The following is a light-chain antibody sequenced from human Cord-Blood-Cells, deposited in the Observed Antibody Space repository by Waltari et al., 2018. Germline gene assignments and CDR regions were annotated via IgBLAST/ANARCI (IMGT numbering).Light chain of an antibody. CDR3: CSYAGSSTYV. V-gene: IGLV2-23*02. Sequence: QSALTQPASVSGSPGQSSTISCTGTSSDVGSSKLVSWYQQHPGKAPKLMIYEVSKRPSGVSNRFSGSKSGNTASLTISGLQAEDEADYYCCSYAGSSTYVFGTGTKVTVL. J-gene: IGLJ1*01. CDR2: EVS. CDR1: SSDVGSSKL.